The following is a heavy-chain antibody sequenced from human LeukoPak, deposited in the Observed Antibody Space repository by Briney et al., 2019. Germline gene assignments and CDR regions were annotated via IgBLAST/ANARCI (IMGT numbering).Heavy chain of an antibody. CDR3: ARDGTVATVIGFDI. D-gene: IGHD5-12*01. V-gene: IGHV3-21*01. CDR1: GFTFSSYS. Sequence: GGSLRLSCAASGFTFSSYSMNWVRQAPGKGLEWVSFISSSSSYIYYADSVKGRFNISRDNAKNSLYLQMNSLRAEDTAVYYCARDGTVATVIGFDIWGQGTMVTVSS. CDR2: ISSSSSYI. J-gene: IGHJ3*02.